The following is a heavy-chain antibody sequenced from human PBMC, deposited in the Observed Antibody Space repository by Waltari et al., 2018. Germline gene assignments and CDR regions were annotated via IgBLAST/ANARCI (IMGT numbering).Heavy chain of an antibody. CDR2: IYYSGST. D-gene: IGHD4-17*01. Sequence: QLQLQESGPGLVKPSETLSLTCTVSGGSISSSRYYWAWIRQPPGKGREWIGSIYYSGSTYYNPSLKSRVTISVDTSKNQFSLKLSSVTAADTAVYYCARRNGDYYYYGMDVWGQGTTVTVSS. J-gene: IGHJ6*02. V-gene: IGHV4-39*01. CDR3: ARRNGDYYYYGMDV. CDR1: GGSISSSRYY.